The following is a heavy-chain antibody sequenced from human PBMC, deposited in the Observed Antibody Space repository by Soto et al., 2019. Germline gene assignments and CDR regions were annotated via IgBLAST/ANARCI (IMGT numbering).Heavy chain of an antibody. D-gene: IGHD7-27*01. V-gene: IGHV3-74*01. CDR1: GFTFRIYW. CDR2: INNDGSST. Sequence: GGSLRLSCAASGFTFRIYWMQWARQAPGKGLEWVSRINNDGSSTNYADSVKGRFTISRDNAKDTLYLQMNSLRAEDTATYYCAMGTMDVWGKGTTVTVSS. CDR3: AMGTMDV. J-gene: IGHJ6*04.